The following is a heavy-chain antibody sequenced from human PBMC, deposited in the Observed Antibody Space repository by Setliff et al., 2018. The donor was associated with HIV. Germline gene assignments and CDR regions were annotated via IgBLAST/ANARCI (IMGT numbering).Heavy chain of an antibody. CDR3: ARRRYSSSGKYFDY. D-gene: IGHD6-13*01. Sequence: SETLSLTCTVSGGSINIGSFYWSWIRQPAGKGPEWLGHVYTSGNTYYDPSLASRVAISLDRSKNQFSLKLSSVTAADTAVYYCARRRYSSSGKYFDYWGQGTLVTVSS. CDR2: VYTSGNT. CDR1: GGSINIGSFY. J-gene: IGHJ4*02. V-gene: IGHV4-61*09.